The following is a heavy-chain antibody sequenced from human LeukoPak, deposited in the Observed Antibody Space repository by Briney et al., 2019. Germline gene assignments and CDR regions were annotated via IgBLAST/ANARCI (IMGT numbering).Heavy chain of an antibody. D-gene: IGHD5-18*01. CDR3: ATTLGGYSYGYRSYYFDY. CDR2: ISYDGSNK. J-gene: IGHJ4*02. CDR1: GFTFSSYG. V-gene: IGHV3-30*03. Sequence: QTGGSLRLSCAASGFTFSSYGMHWVRQAPGKGLEWVAVISYDGSNKYYADSVKGRFTISRDNSKNTLYLQMNSLRAEDTAVYYCATTLGGYSYGYRSYYFDYWGQGTLVTVSS.